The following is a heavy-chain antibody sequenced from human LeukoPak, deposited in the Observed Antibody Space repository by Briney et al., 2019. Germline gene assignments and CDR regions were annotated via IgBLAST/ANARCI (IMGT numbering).Heavy chain of an antibody. Sequence: PGGSLRLSCAASEFTFSNFDMHWVRQAPGKGLEWVAVISYDGSNKYFADSVKGRFTISRDNSKNTLYLQMNSLRAEDTAVYFCAKEFCGGDCYSGNIDAFDIWGQGTMVTVSS. CDR3: AKEFCGGDCYSGNIDAFDI. V-gene: IGHV3-30*18. D-gene: IGHD2-21*02. J-gene: IGHJ3*02. CDR2: ISYDGSNK. CDR1: EFTFSNFD.